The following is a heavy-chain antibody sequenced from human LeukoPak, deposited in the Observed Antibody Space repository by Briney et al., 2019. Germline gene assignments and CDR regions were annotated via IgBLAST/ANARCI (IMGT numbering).Heavy chain of an antibody. D-gene: IGHD3-9*01. CDR1: GGSISSYY. V-gene: IGHV4-59*01. CDR3: ARDLAAYYDILTGYYSPGYFDY. Sequence: SETLSLTRTVSGGSISSYYWSWIRQPPGKGPEWIGYIYYSGSTNYNPSLKSRVTISVDTSKNQFSLKLSSVTAADTAVYYCARDLAAYYDILTGYYSPGYFDYWGQGTLVTVSS. J-gene: IGHJ4*02. CDR2: IYYSGST.